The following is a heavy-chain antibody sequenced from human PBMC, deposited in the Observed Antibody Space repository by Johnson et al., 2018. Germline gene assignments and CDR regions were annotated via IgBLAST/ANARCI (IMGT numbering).Heavy chain of an antibody. Sequence: QLVQSGGGVVQPGRSLRLSCAASGFTFSSYGMHWVRQAPGKGLEWVAVIWYDGSNKYYADSVKGRLTISRDNSKNTLYLQMNSLRAEDTAVYYCARGLWGAFDIWGQGTMVTVSS. D-gene: IGHD7-27*01. CDR1: GFTFSSYG. V-gene: IGHV3-33*01. CDR3: ARGLWGAFDI. J-gene: IGHJ3*02. CDR2: IWYDGSNK.